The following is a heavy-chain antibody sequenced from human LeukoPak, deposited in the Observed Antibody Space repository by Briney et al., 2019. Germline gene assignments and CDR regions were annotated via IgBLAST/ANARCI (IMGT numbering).Heavy chain of an antibody. J-gene: IGHJ4*02. CDR2: IYYSGST. D-gene: IGHD1-14*01. V-gene: IGHV4-31*03. CDR1: GGSISSGGYY. CDR3: ARSPEYYFDY. Sequence: SQTLSLTCTVSGGSISSGGYYWSWIRQHPGKGLEWIGYIYYSGSTYYNPSLKSRVTISVDTSENQFSLKLTSVTAADTAVYYCARSPEYYFDYWGQGTLVTFSS.